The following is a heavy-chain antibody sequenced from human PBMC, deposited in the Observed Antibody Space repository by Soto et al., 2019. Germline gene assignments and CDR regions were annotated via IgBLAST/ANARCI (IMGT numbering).Heavy chain of an antibody. Sequence: ASVKVSCKASGGTFSSYAISWVRQAPGQGLEWMGGIIPIFGTANYAQKFQGRVTITADESTSTAYMELSSLRSEDTAVYYCARGSGYSSSWSPFDYWGQGTLVTVSS. CDR2: IIPIFGTA. D-gene: IGHD6-13*01. CDR1: GGTFSSYA. V-gene: IGHV1-69*13. J-gene: IGHJ4*02. CDR3: ARGSGYSSSWSPFDY.